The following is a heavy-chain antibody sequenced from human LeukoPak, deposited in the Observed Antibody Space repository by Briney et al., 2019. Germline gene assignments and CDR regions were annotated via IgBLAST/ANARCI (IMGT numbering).Heavy chain of an antibody. J-gene: IGHJ5*02. D-gene: IGHD1-26*01. CDR2: IYPGDSDT. CDR3: ARGAVRWELLGWFDP. CDR1: GYSFTSYW. V-gene: IGHV5-51*01. Sequence: GESLKSSCKGSGYSFTSYWIGWVRQMPGKGLEWMGIIYPGDSDTRYSPSFQGQVTISADKSISTAYLQWSSLKASDTAMYYCARGAVRWELLGWFDPWGQGTLVTVSS.